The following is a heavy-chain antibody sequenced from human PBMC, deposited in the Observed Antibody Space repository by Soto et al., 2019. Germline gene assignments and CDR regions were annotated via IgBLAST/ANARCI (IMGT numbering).Heavy chain of an antibody. Sequence: PGGSLRLSCAASGFTFSSYAMSWVRQAPGKGLEWVSAISGSGGSTYYADYVKGRFTISRDNSKNTLYLQMNSLRAEDTAVYYCAKTFDYGDYVGWFDPWGQGTLVTVSS. D-gene: IGHD4-17*01. V-gene: IGHV3-23*01. CDR3: AKTFDYGDYVGWFDP. J-gene: IGHJ5*02. CDR2: ISGSGGST. CDR1: GFTFSSYA.